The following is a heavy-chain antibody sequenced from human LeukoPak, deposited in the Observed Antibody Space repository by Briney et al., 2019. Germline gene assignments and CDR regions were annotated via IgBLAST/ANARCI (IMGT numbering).Heavy chain of an antibody. D-gene: IGHD3-10*01. V-gene: IGHV4-34*01. CDR3: ARDRVTYYGSGTHYYYYYGMDV. CDR1: GGSFSGYY. Sequence: SETLSLTCTVYGGSFSGYYWSWIRQPPGKGLEWIGYIYHSGSTYYNPSLKSRVTISVDRSKNQFSLKLSSVTAADTAVYYCARDRVTYYGSGTHYYYYYGMDVWGQGTTVTVSS. J-gene: IGHJ6*02. CDR2: IYHSGST.